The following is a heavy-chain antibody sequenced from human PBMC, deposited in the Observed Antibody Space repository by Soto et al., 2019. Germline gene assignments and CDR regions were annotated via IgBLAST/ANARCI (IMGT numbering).Heavy chain of an antibody. Sequence: PGGSLRLSCAVSGFTFSNYGMHWVRQAPGKGLEWVAIISYDGSNKFYADFVKGRFTISRDNSKNTVFLQMYSLRAEDTAVYYCAKDHTTTMTTGHSYWGQGTMVTVSS. D-gene: IGHD4-17*01. CDR3: AKDHTTTMTTGHSY. CDR1: GFTFSNYG. J-gene: IGHJ4*02. V-gene: IGHV3-30*18. CDR2: ISYDGSNK.